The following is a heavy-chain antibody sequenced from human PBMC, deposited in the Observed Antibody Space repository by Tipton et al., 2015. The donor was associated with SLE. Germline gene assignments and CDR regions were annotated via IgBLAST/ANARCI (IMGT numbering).Heavy chain of an antibody. Sequence: QSGAEVKKPGASVKVSCKASGYTFTSYGINWVRQAPGQGLEWMGWISAYNGNTNYAQKLQGRVTITTDTSASTAYMEVRSLRSDDTAIYYCARDFVPAHFVSGSTLYWIDPWGQGTLVTVSS. CDR2: ISAYNGNT. J-gene: IGHJ5*02. CDR3: ARDFVPAHFVSGSTLYWIDP. CDR1: GYTFTSYG. V-gene: IGHV1-18*01. D-gene: IGHD3-10*01.